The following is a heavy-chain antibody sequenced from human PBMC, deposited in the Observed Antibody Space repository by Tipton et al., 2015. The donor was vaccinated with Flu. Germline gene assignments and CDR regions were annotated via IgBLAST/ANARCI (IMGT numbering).Heavy chain of an antibody. J-gene: IGHJ4*02. V-gene: IGHV4-39*07. Sequence: TLSLTCTVSGGSISDSDYYWAWIRQPPGKRLEWIGSIFYSGNTYYNPSLMSRVIISVDTSNNQFSLKLSSVTAADTAVYYCARDYYDSSGYYYQDWGQGTLVTVSS. CDR2: IFYSGNT. CDR3: ARDYYDSSGYYYQD. CDR1: GGSISDSDYY. D-gene: IGHD3-22*01.